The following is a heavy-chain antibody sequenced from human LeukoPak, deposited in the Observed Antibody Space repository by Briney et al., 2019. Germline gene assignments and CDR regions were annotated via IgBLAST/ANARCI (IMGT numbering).Heavy chain of an antibody. J-gene: IGHJ4*02. V-gene: IGHV3-7*01. Sequence: GGSLRLSCAASGFTFSSYAMSWVRQAPGKGLEWVANIKYDGSEYYYVDSVKGRFTISRDNAKNSLYLQMSSLRSEDMAVYYCARGIDGYYDYWGQGTLVTVSS. CDR1: GFTFSSYA. D-gene: IGHD3-22*01. CDR2: IKYDGSEY. CDR3: ARGIDGYYDY.